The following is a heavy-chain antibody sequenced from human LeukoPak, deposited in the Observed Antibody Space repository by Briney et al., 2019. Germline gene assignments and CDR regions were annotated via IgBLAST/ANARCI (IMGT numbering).Heavy chain of an antibody. V-gene: IGHV3-11*01. CDR2: ISSSGSTI. D-gene: IGHD6-6*01. CDR3: ARALSTSWYYYGMDV. Sequence: KAGGSLRLSCAASGFTFSDYYMSWIRQAPGKGLEWVSYISSSGSTIYYADSVKSRFTISRDNAKNSLYLQMNSLRAEDTAVYYCARALSTSWYYYGMDVWGQGTTVTVSS. CDR1: GFTFSDYY. J-gene: IGHJ6*02.